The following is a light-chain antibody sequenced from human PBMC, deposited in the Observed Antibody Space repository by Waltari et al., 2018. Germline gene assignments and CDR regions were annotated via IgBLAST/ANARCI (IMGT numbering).Light chain of an antibody. CDR1: QSVSSS. CDR2: AAS. V-gene: IGKV3-15*01. Sequence: EIVMTQSPATLSVSPGERATLSCRASQSVSSSLAWYQQKPGQAPRLLIYAASTRATGIPARFSGSGSGTDYTLTISSLQPEDFATYYCQQYYSTPLTFGQGTRLEIK. CDR3: QQYYSTPLT. J-gene: IGKJ5*01.